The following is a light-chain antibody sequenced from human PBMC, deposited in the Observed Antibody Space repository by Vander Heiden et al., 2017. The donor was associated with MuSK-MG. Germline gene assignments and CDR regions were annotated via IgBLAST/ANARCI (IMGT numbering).Light chain of an antibody. V-gene: IGKV1-5*03. Sequence: DIQMTQSPSTLSASVGDRVTITCRASQSISSWLAWYQQKPGKAPKLLIYKASSLESGVPSRFSGSGFGTEFPLTFSSLQPDDFASYYCQQYNSIPKWTFGQGTKVEIK. CDR1: QSISSW. CDR2: KAS. CDR3: QQYNSIPKWT. J-gene: IGKJ1*01.